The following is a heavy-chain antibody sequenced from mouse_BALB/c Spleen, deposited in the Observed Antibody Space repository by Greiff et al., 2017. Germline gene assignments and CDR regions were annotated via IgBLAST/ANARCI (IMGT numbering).Heavy chain of an antibody. Sequence: EVQVVESGGGLVKPGGSLKLSCAASGFTFSDYYMYWVRQTPEKRLEWVATISDGGSYTYYPDSVKGRFTISRDNAKNNLYLQMSSLKSEDTAMYYCARIEVYAMDYWGQGTSVTVSS. CDR1: GFTFSDYY. CDR2: ISDGGSYT. J-gene: IGHJ4*01. CDR3: ARIEVYAMDY. V-gene: IGHV5-4*02.